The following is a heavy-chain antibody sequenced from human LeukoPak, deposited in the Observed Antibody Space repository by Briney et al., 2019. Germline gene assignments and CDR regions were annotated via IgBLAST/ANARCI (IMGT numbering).Heavy chain of an antibody. J-gene: IGHJ6*03. V-gene: IGHV3-21*01. CDR2: ISSTSNYI. Sequence: GGSLRLSCNASGFTGFSFSTYSMTWVRQAPGKGLVWVSSISSTSNYISYGRSVRGRFTISRDNAKNSLFLHMNSLRVEDTAIYYCARGPGYMDVWGLGTTVTVSS. CDR1: GFTGFSFSTYS. CDR3: ARGPGYMDV.